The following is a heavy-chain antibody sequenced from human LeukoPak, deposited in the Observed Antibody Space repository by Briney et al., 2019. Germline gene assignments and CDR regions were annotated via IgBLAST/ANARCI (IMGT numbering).Heavy chain of an antibody. CDR2: IYTSGST. V-gene: IGHV4-61*02. Sequence: SQTLSLTCTVSGGSISSGSYYWSWIRQPAGKGLEWIGRIYTSGSTNYNPSLKSRVTISVDTSKNQFSLKLSSVTAADTAVYYCASHYDFWSGYRLGSYWGYMDVWGKGTTVTVSS. CDR3: ASHYDFWSGYRLGSYWGYMDV. CDR1: GGSISSGSYY. J-gene: IGHJ6*03. D-gene: IGHD3-3*01.